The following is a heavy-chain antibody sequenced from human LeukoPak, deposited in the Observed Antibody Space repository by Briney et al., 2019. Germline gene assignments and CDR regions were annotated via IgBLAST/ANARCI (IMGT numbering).Heavy chain of an antibody. D-gene: IGHD3-10*01. V-gene: IGHV1-18*01. CDR3: ARVRGEIDY. CDR1: GYTFISYG. CDR2: ISTYNGNT. Sequence: ASVKVSCKASGYTFISYGISWVRQAPGQGLEWMGWISTYNGNTNYAQKFQGRVTMTTDTSINTAYMELSDLRFEDTAVYYCARVRGEIDYWGQGTLVTVSS. J-gene: IGHJ4*02.